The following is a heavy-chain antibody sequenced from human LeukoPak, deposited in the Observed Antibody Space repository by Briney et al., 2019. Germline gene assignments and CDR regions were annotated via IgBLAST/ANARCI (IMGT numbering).Heavy chain of an antibody. CDR1: GGSFSGYY. Sequence: AETLWLTCAVYGGSFSGYYWSWIRQPPGKGLEWIGEINHSGSTNYNPSLKSRVTISVDTSKNQFSLKLSSVTAADTAVYYCARTDPSYGDWVVPFDYWGQGTLVTVSS. D-gene: IGHD4-17*01. CDR2: INHSGST. V-gene: IGHV4-34*01. J-gene: IGHJ4*02. CDR3: ARTDPSYGDWVVPFDY.